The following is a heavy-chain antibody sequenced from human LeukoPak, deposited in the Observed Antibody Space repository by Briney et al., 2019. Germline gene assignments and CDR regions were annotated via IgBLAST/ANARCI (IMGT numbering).Heavy chain of an antibody. D-gene: IGHD2-15*01. CDR1: GFTLNSYA. V-gene: IGHV3-23*01. J-gene: IGHJ4*02. CDR3: AKDRLVVVAATVSD. Sequence: PGGSLSLSCAVSGFTLNSYAMRRVRDAPGKGLEWGSALCGSGGRTDYADSVKGRFTISRDNSKNTLYLQMNSLRAEDTAVYYCAKDRLVVVAATVSDWGQGTLVTVSS. CDR2: LCGSGGRT.